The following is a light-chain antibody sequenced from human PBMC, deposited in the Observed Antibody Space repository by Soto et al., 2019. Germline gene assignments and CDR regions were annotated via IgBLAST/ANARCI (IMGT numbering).Light chain of an antibody. CDR3: SSYTSSSPYV. CDR2: DVS. J-gene: IGLJ1*01. V-gene: IGLV2-14*01. CDR1: SSGVGGYNY. Sequence: QSVLTQPASVSGSPGQSITISCTGTSSGVGGYNYVSWYQQHPGKAPKLMIYDVSNRPSGVSNRFSGSKSGNTASLTISGLQAEDEADYYCSSYTSSSPYVFGTGTRSPS.